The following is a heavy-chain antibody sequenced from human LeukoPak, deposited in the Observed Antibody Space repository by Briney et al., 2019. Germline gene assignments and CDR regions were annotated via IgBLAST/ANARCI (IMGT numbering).Heavy chain of an antibody. Sequence: ASVKVSCKASGYTFTSYDINWVRQATGQGLEWMGWMNPNSGNTGYAQKFQGRVTMTRNTSISTAYMELSSLRSEDTAVYYCAICIAAGTLRPYYYGMDVWGQGTTVTVSS. V-gene: IGHV1-8*01. J-gene: IGHJ6*02. D-gene: IGHD6-13*01. CDR1: GYTFTSYD. CDR3: AICIAAGTLRPYYYGMDV. CDR2: MNPNSGNT.